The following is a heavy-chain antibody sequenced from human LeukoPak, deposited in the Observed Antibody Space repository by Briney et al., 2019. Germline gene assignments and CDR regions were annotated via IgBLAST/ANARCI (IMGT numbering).Heavy chain of an antibody. CDR1: GYTFTGYY. J-gene: IGHJ5*02. CDR2: INPNSGGT. D-gene: IGHD2-2*01. CDR3: ARGGVGCSSTSCYQWFDP. V-gene: IGHV1-2*04. Sequence: ASVKVSCKASGYTFTGYYMHWVRQAPGQGLEWMGWINPNSGGTNYAQKFQGWVTMTRDTSISTAYMELSRLRSDDTAVYYCARGGVGCSSTSCYQWFDPWGQGTLVTVSS.